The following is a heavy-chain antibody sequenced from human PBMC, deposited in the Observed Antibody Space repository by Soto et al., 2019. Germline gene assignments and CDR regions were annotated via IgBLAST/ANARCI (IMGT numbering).Heavy chain of an antibody. CDR3: AREPFDY. J-gene: IGHJ4*02. V-gene: IGHV3-48*03. Sequence: GGSLRLSCAASGFTFSRYEMNWVRQAPGKGLEWVSFISSSGSTTYNADSVKGRFTISRDNAKNSLYLQMNSLTVEDTAIYYCAREPFDYWGQGTLVTVSS. CDR2: ISSSGSTT. CDR1: GFTFSRYE.